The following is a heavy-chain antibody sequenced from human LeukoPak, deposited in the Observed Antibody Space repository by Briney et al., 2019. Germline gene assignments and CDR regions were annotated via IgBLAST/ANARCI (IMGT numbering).Heavy chain of an antibody. CDR3: ARDQRFGEFPSNWFDP. V-gene: IGHV3-30*04. CDR2: ISYDGSIK. Sequence: PGGSLRLSCAASGFTFSSYAMHWVRQAPGKGLEWVAVISYDGSIKYYADSVKGRFTISRDNSKNTLYLQVNSLRAEDTAAYYCARDQRFGEFPSNWFDPWGQGTLVTVSS. D-gene: IGHD3-16*01. J-gene: IGHJ5*02. CDR1: GFTFSSYA.